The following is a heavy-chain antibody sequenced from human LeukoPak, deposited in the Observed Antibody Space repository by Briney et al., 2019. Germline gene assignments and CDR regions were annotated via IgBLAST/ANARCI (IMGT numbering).Heavy chain of an antibody. CDR3: AREGEYYAESGNLIDAADV. D-gene: IGHD3-10*01. CDR2: IAPISGTP. J-gene: IGHJ3*01. Sequence: RRASVKVSCKASGGTFSSYAISWLRQAPGQGLEWMGGIAPISGTPVYAQKFQDRVNITADTSTNTAYMEMSSLTSEDTAMYYCAREGEYYAESGNLIDAADVWGQGTMVIVSA. CDR1: GGTFSSYA. V-gene: IGHV1-69*06.